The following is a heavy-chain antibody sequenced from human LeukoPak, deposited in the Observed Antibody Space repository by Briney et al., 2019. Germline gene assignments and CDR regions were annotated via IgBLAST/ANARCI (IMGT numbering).Heavy chain of an antibody. CDR2: VSVYNGNT. Sequence: ASVKVSCKASGYIFTSYGISWVRQAPGQGLEWVGWVSVYNGNTISAQKFQDRVTLATHTPTNTAYLEVTSLRSDDTAIYYCARDYSYDILTGQTDYFDYWGQGTLVTVSS. D-gene: IGHD3-9*01. J-gene: IGHJ4*02. CDR1: GYIFTSYG. CDR3: ARDYSYDILTGQTDYFDY. V-gene: IGHV1-18*01.